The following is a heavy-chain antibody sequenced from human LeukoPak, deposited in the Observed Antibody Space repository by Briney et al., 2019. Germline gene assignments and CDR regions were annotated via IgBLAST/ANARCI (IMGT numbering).Heavy chain of an antibody. D-gene: IGHD4-11*01. CDR1: GYSLTSYW. CDR3: ARRSPSNSDAFDI. CDR2: IYPGDSDT. Sequence: GESLKISCKGSGYSLTSYWIGWVRQMPGKGLEWMGIIYPGDSDTRYSPSFQGQVTISADKSISTAYLQWSSLKASDTAMYYCARRSPSNSDAFDIWGQGTMVTVSS. J-gene: IGHJ3*02. V-gene: IGHV5-51*01.